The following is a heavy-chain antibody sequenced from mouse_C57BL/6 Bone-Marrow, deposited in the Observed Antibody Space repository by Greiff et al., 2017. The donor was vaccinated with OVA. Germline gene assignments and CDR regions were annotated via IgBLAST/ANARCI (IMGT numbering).Heavy chain of an antibody. Sequence: QVQLQQPGAELVKPGASVKLSCKASGYTFTSYWMHWVKQRPGQGLEWIGMIHPNRGSTTYNEKFKSKATLTVDKSSSTAYMQLSSLTSEDSAVYYCARDPAWFAYWGQGTLVTVSA. V-gene: IGHV1-64*01. CDR2: IHPNRGST. CDR1: GYTFTSYW. CDR3: ARDPAWFAY. J-gene: IGHJ3*01.